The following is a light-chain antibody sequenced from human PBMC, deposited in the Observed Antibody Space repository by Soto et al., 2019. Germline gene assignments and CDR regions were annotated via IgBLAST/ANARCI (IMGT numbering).Light chain of an antibody. J-gene: IGKJ5*01. CDR2: AAS. CDR1: QSINNF. CDR3: QQSSSIPIT. V-gene: IGKV1-39*01. Sequence: DIQMPQSPSSLSASLGDRVTITCRASQSINNFLYWYQQKPGKAPKLLIYAASNLQSGVPSRFSGSGSGTDFTLTISGLQLEDFATYYCQQSSSIPITFGQGTRLEIK.